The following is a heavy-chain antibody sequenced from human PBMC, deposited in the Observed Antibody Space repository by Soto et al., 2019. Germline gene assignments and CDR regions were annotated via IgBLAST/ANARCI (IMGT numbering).Heavy chain of an antibody. V-gene: IGHV4-31*03. Sequence: PSETLSLTCTVSGGSISSGGYYWSWIRQHPGKGLEWIGYIYYSGSTYYNPSLKSRVTISVDTSKNQFSLKLSSVTAADTAVYYCARDQVLPPLLGWFDPRGQGTLVTGSS. CDR1: GGSISSGGYY. J-gene: IGHJ5*02. CDR2: IYYSGST. CDR3: ARDQVLPPLLGWFDP. D-gene: IGHD1-26*01.